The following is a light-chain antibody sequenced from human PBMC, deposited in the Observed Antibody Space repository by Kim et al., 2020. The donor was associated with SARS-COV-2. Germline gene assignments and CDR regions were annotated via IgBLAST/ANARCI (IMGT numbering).Light chain of an antibody. CDR2: EVS. V-gene: IGLV2-8*01. Sequence: PGQSVTITCTGSSSDIGAYENVSWYQQHPGKAPKLMISEVSKRSSGVPDRFSGSKSGNTASLTVSGLQAEDEADYYCCSYARTSYVFGTGTKVTVL. J-gene: IGLJ1*01. CDR1: SSDIGAYEN. CDR3: CSYARTSYV.